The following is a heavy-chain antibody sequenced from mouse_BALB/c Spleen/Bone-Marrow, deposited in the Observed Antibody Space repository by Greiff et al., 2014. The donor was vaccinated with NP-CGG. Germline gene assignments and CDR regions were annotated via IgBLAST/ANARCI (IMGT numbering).Heavy chain of an antibody. V-gene: IGHV14-3*02. CDR3: ASKKNYYATDY. Sequence: VQLQQSGAELVKPGASVKLSCTASGFNIEDTYMHWVKQRPEQGLEWIGRIDPANGYTNYAPKFQGKATITADTSSNTAYLQLSSLTSEDTAVYYCASKKNYYATDYWGQGTSVTVSS. CDR2: IDPANGYT. CDR1: GFNIEDTY. J-gene: IGHJ4*01.